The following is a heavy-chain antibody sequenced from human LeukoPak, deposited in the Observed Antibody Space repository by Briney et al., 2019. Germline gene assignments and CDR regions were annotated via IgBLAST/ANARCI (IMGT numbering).Heavy chain of an antibody. CDR2: IYSGGST. Sequence: PGGSLRLSCAVSGFTFSHAWMSWVRQAPGKGLEWVSVIYSGGSTYYADSVKGRFTISRDNSKNTLYLQMNSLRAEDTAVYYCARVRTAMADAFDIWGQGTMVTVSS. CDR1: GFTFSHAW. CDR3: ARVRTAMADAFDI. V-gene: IGHV3-53*01. J-gene: IGHJ3*02. D-gene: IGHD5-18*01.